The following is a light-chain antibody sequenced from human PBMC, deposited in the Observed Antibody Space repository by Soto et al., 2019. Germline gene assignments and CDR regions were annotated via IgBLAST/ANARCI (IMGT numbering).Light chain of an antibody. Sequence: DLQMTQSPSTLSASIGDRVTIACRASQGISNWLAWYQQKPGKAPKLLIFHASSLESGVPSRFSGSGSGTEFTLTISSLQSDDFATYYCQQYNTYPTFGQGTKVDIK. CDR3: QQYNTYPT. J-gene: IGKJ1*01. CDR1: QGISNW. CDR2: HAS. V-gene: IGKV1-5*01.